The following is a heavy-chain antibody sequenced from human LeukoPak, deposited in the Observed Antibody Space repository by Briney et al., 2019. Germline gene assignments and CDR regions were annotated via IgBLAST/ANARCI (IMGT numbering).Heavy chain of an antibody. J-gene: IGHJ3*02. CDR2: ISSSSSYI. V-gene: IGHV3-21*01. CDR3: ARAGCGGDCYSPRPPAFDI. CDR1: GFTFSSYS. Sequence: GGSLRLSCAASGFTFSSYSMNWVRQAPGKGLEWASSISSSSSYIYYADSVKGRFTISRDNAKNSVYLQMNSLRAEDTAVYYCARAGCGGDCYSPRPPAFDIWGQGTMVTVSS. D-gene: IGHD2-21*02.